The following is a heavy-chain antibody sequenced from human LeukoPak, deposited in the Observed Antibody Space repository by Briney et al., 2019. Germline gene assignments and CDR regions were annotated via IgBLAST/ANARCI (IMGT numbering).Heavy chain of an antibody. CDR3: ARGPEAYGSGSYDKDDAFDI. Sequence: SETLSLTCTVSGGSISSGGYYWSWTRQHPGKGLEWIGYIYYSGSTYYNPSLKSRVTISVDTSKNQFSLKLSSVTAADKAVDYCARGPEAYGSGSYDKDDAFDIWGQGTMVTVSS. J-gene: IGHJ3*02. V-gene: IGHV4-31*03. CDR2: IYYSGST. D-gene: IGHD3-10*01. CDR1: GGSISSGGYY.